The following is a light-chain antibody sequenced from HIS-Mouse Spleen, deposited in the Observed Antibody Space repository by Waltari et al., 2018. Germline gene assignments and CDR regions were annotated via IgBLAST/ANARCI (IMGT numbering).Light chain of an antibody. CDR1: SSDVGSYNL. Sequence: QSALTQPASVSGSPGQSITISCTGTSSDVGSYNLVSWYQQHPGKAPKPMIYEGSKRPSGVSNRFSGSKSGNTASLPIAGLQAEDEADYYCCSYAGSSTFVVFGGGTKLTVL. J-gene: IGLJ2*01. CDR2: EGS. V-gene: IGLV2-23*01. CDR3: CSYAGSSTFVV.